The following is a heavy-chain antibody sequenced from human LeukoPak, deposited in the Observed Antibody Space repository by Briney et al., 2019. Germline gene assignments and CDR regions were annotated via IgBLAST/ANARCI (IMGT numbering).Heavy chain of an antibody. V-gene: IGHV4-39*01. D-gene: IGHD5-18*01. CDR1: GGSISSGDYY. J-gene: IGHJ4*02. Sequence: SETLSLTCTVSGGSISSGDYYWGWIRQPPGKGLEWIGTLYYTGSTYYNPSLKSRVTISVDTSKNQFSLKLSSVTAADTAVYYCACRVDTAMVIAYWGQGILVTVSS. CDR2: LYYTGST. CDR3: ACRVDTAMVIAY.